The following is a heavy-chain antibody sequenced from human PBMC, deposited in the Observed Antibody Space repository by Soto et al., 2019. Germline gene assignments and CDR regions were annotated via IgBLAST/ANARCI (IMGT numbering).Heavy chain of an antibody. CDR3: AREDIVVVPAAKEMDV. CDR2: IRQDGREK. D-gene: IGHD2-2*01. Sequence: EVQLVESGGGLVQPGGSLRLSCAASGFTFSRYWMSWVRQAPGKGLEWVANIRQDGREKYYVASVKGRFTISRDNAKNALYLQMNSLRAEDTAVYYCAREDIVVVPAAKEMDVWGKGTTVTVSS. V-gene: IGHV3-7*01. J-gene: IGHJ6*04. CDR1: GFTFSRYW.